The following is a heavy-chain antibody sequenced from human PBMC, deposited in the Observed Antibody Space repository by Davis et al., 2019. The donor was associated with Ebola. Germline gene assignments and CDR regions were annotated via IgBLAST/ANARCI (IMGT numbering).Heavy chain of an antibody. J-gene: IGHJ4*02. D-gene: IGHD4-17*01. Sequence: KVSCKASGGTFSSYAISWVRQASGKGLEWVGRIRSKANSYATAYAASVKGRFTISRDDSKNTAYLQMNSLKTEDTAVYYCTLTTVTSSDYWGQGTLVTVSS. CDR3: TLTTVTSSDY. CDR2: IRSKANSYAT. V-gene: IGHV3-73*01. CDR1: GGTFSSYA.